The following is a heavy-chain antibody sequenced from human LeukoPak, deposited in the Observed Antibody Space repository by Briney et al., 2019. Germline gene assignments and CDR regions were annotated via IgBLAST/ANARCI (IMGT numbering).Heavy chain of an antibody. CDR2: ISSSSSTI. J-gene: IGHJ5*02. Sequence: GSLRLSCAASGFTFSSYSMNWVRQAPGKGLEWVSYISSSSSTIYYADSVKGRFTISRDNAKNSLYLQMNSLRAEDTAVYYCAGDGGYSRLTWFDPWGQGALVTVSS. CDR1: GFTFSSYS. CDR3: AGDGGYSRLTWFDP. D-gene: IGHD3-10*01. V-gene: IGHV3-48*01.